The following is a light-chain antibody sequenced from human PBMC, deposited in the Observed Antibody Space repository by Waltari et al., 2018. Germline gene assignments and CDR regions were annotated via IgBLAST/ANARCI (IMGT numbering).Light chain of an antibody. CDR1: RRDVGNYHF. CDR3: CSYAGSYTFV. CDR2: DVV. J-gene: IGLJ7*01. V-gene: IGLV2-11*01. Sequence: HSALTQPRAVSGSPGQSVTISCTGPRRDVGNYHFVSWYQQHPANAPKLLIYDVVKRPSGVPDRCSGSKSGNTASLTISGLQTEDEADYYCCSYAGSYTFVFGGGTQLTVL.